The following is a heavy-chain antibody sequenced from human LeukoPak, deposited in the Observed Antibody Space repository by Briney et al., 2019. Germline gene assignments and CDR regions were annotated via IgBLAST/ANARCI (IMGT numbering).Heavy chain of an antibody. CDR2: INHSGST. V-gene: IGHV4-34*01. D-gene: IGHD1-14*01. CDR1: GGSFSGYY. CDR3: ARLNRPAYYMDV. J-gene: IGHJ6*03. Sequence: SETLSLTCAVYGGSFSGYYWSWIRQPPGKGLEWIGEINHSGSTNYNPSLKSRVTISVDTSKNQFSLKLSSVTAADTAVYYCARLNRPAYYMDVWGKGTTVTVSS.